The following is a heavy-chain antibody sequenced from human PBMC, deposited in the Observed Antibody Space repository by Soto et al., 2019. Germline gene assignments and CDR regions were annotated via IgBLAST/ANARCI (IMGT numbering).Heavy chain of an antibody. J-gene: IGHJ6*03. CDR1: GGTFSSYT. CDR3: ARDPSLTTVTTKKDYYYMDV. V-gene: IGHV1-69*04. Sequence: SVKVSCKASGGTFSSYTISWVRQAPGQGLGWMGRIIPILGIANYAQKFQGRVTITADKSTSTAYMELSSLRSEDTAVYYCARDPSLTTVTTKKDYYYMDVWGEGTTVTVSS. CDR2: IIPILGIA. D-gene: IGHD4-17*01.